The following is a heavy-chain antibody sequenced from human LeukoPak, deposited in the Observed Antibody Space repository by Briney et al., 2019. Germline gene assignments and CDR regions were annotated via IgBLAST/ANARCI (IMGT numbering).Heavy chain of an antibody. CDR2: IRSKANSFAT. J-gene: IGHJ4*02. Sequence: PGGSLRLSCAASGFIFSDSAMHWVRQACGKGLEWVGRIRSKANSFATAYGESVKGRFTVSRDDSKNTAYLQMNSLKTEDTAVYYCTGHSSANGDYYFDSWGQGTPVTVSS. D-gene: IGHD4-17*01. CDR3: TGHSSANGDYYFDS. CDR1: GFIFSDSA. V-gene: IGHV3-73*01.